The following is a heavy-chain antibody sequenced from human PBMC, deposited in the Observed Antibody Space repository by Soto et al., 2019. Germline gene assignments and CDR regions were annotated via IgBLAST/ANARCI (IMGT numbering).Heavy chain of an antibody. D-gene: IGHD1-26*01. CDR1: GYTFSDYF. Sequence: QVQLVQSGAEVKKSGASVKVSCKASGYTFSDYFIQWLRQAPGQGLEWVAWINPKTAATNYAKKFQDWGTLTSNTSFTTAYLELTRLRPDDTAGYYCERIKWGRDYYSGMDVWGHGTAVTVSS. CDR3: ERIKWGRDYYSGMDV. J-gene: IGHJ6*02. CDR2: INPKTAAT. V-gene: IGHV1-2*04.